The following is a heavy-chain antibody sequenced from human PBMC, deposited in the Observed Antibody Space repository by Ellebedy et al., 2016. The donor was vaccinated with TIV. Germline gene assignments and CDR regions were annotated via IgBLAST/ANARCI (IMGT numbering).Heavy chain of an antibody. CDR3: ARDAAYTYDY. D-gene: IGHD4-11*01. CDR1: GFTFSSYS. Sequence: GESLKISCAASGFTFSSYSMNWVRQAPGKGLEWLSYISSSSGTIYYADSVKGRFTISRDDAKNSLYLQMNSLRDDDTAVYYCARDAAYTYDYWGQGTLVTVSS. V-gene: IGHV3-48*02. J-gene: IGHJ4*02. CDR2: ISSSSGTI.